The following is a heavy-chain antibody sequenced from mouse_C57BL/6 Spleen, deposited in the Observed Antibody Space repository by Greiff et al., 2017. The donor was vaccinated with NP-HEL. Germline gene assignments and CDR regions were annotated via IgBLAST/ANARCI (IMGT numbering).Heavy chain of an antibody. Sequence: EVQLVESGGGLVQPGESLKLSCESNEYEFPSHDMSWVRKTPEKRLELVAAINSAGGSTYYPDTMERRFIISRDNTKKTLYLQKSSLRSEDTALYYCARDYYGSGGFAYWGQGTLVTVSA. J-gene: IGHJ3*01. CDR2: INSAGGST. D-gene: IGHD1-1*01. CDR3: ARDYYGSGGFAY. CDR1: EYEFPSHD. V-gene: IGHV5-2*01.